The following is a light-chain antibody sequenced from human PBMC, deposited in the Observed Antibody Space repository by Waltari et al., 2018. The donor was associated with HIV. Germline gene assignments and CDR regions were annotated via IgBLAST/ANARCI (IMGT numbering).Light chain of an antibody. V-gene: IGLV1-44*01. CDR1: SSNIGSDT. J-gene: IGLJ2*01. Sequence: QSVLTQPPSASGTPGQRVTISCSGSSSNIGSDTVNWYQQLPGPAPKLLIYSNNQRPSGVPDQFSGSKSGTSASLAISGLQSEDEADYYCAAWDDSLNVVFGGGTKLTVL. CDR2: SNN. CDR3: AAWDDSLNVV.